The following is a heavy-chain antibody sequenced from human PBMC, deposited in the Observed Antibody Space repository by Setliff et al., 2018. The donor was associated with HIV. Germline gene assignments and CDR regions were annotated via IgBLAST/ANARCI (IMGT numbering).Heavy chain of an antibody. CDR1: GYNFTNYA. CDR3: AKGPNFEDAFDI. CDR2: LIPIVDIT. D-gene: IGHD2-8*01. J-gene: IGHJ3*02. V-gene: IGHV1-69*10. Sequence: GASVKVSCKASGYNFTNYAFSWVRQAPGQGLEWMGGLIPIVDITKSTQKFRDRVTFTADESTKTAQMELSGLTFEDTAVYYCAKGPNFEDAFDIWGQGTVVTVSS.